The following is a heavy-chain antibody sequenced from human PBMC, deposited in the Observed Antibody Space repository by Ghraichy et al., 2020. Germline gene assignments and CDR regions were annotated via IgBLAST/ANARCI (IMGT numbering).Heavy chain of an antibody. CDR3: ARDWGGSYSGYYYYYMDV. CDR2: ISSSSSYI. D-gene: IGHD1-26*01. Sequence: GGSLRLSCAASGFTFSSYSMNWVRQAPGKGLEWVSSISSSSSYIYYADSVKGRFTISRDNAKNSLYLQMNSLRAEDTAVYYCARDWGGSYSGYYYYYMDVWGKGTTVTVSS. J-gene: IGHJ6*03. V-gene: IGHV3-21*01. CDR1: GFTFSSYS.